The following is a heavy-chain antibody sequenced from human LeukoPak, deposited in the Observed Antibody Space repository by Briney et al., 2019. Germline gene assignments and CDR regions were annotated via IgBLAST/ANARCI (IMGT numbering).Heavy chain of an antibody. CDR1: GYTLTELS. CDR2: VHSSGGVI. V-gene: IGHV1-46*01. D-gene: IGHD1-26*01. CDR3: AGSSHQRNWFDP. J-gene: IGHJ5*02. Sequence: GASVKVSCKVSGYTLTELSMHWVRQAPGQGLEWMGIVHSSGGVIRYAQEFQGRVTVTRDTSTSTVYMELSSLRSEDTAVYYCAGSSHQRNWFDPWGQGTLVIVSS.